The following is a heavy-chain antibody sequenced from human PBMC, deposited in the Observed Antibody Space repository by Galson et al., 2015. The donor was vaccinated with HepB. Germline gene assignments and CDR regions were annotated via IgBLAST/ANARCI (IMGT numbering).Heavy chain of an antibody. V-gene: IGHV3-33*03. Sequence: SLRLSCAASGFPFSGFAMHWVRQAPGKGLEWVAGIRYDGSKKYYAEAVKGRFTIPRDNSKNTVDLQMESLRAEDTAIYYCTKEGMSMGGNWFDPWGQGKMVMVAS. CDR2: IRYDGSKK. D-gene: IGHD3-16*01. CDR3: TKEGMSMGGNWFDP. CDR1: GFPFSGFA. J-gene: IGHJ5*02.